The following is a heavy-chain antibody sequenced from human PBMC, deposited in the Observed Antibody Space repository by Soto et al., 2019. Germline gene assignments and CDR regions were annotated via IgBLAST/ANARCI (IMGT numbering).Heavy chain of an antibody. CDR3: ARVIYLSRSSRDWFDP. CDR1: GGSISSGGYS. CDR2: IYHSGST. J-gene: IGHJ5*02. D-gene: IGHD6-6*01. V-gene: IGHV4-30-2*01. Sequence: SETLSITCAVSGGSISSGGYSWSWIRQPPGKGLEWIGYIYHSGSTYYNPSLKSRVTISVDRSKNQFSLKLSSVTAADTAVYYCARVIYLSRSSRDWFDPWGQGTLVTVSS.